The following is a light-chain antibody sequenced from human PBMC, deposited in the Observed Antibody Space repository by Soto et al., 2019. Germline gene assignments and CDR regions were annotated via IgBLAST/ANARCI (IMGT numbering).Light chain of an antibody. CDR3: QQYKSSWT. CDR2: KVS. V-gene: IGKV1-5*03. J-gene: IGKJ1*01. CDR1: QIIDTW. Sequence: DIPMTQSPSTRSASVGDRVTITCRASQIIDTWLAWYQQKPGKAPKVLISKVSNLESGVPSRFSGSGSGTEFTLTISCLQPDDFATYYCQQYKSSWTFGQGTKVDIK.